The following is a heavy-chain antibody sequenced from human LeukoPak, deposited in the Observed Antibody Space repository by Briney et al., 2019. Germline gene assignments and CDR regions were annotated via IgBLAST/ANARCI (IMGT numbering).Heavy chain of an antibody. CDR3: AKDLGMAATGNRCDY. Sequence: AGSLRLSCAASGVTISSYGMHWVRKAPGKGLEWEAVISIDGSKKYYADAVKGRFTNSRDNSKNTLYLQMNSLRAEDTAGYHCAKDLGMAATGNRCDYWGQGTLVTVSS. CDR2: ISIDGSKK. J-gene: IGHJ4*02. V-gene: IGHV3-30*18. D-gene: IGHD6-13*01. CDR1: GVTISSYG.